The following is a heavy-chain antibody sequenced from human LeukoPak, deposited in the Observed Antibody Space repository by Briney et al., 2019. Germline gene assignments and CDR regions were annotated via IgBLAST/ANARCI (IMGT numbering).Heavy chain of an antibody. J-gene: IGHJ4*02. D-gene: IGHD1-14*01. CDR3: TRDRSRAEDD. Sequence: GGSLRLSCVAPGFTFSAYWMIWVRQAPGKGLEWVANINQGGSDKYYVDSVKGRFTISRDNANNLLYLQMNSLRGEDTAVYYCTRDRSRAEDDWGQGTLVTVSS. CDR2: INQGGSDK. CDR1: GFTFSAYW. V-gene: IGHV3-7*01.